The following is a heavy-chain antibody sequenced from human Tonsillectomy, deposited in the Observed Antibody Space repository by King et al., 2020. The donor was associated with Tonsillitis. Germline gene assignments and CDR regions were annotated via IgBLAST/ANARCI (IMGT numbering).Heavy chain of an antibody. CDR2: IYPGDADT. Sequence: VQLVESGAEVKKPGESLKISCKDSGYSFTSYGIGWVRQMPGKGLEWMGIIYPGDADTRYGQSFQGQVTISADKSISTAYLQWSSLKASDTALYYCARLEDYGHQSSHFDYWGQGTLVTVSS. CDR3: ARLEDYGHQSSHFDY. D-gene: IGHD4-17*01. CDR1: GYSFTSYG. V-gene: IGHV5-51*01. J-gene: IGHJ4*02.